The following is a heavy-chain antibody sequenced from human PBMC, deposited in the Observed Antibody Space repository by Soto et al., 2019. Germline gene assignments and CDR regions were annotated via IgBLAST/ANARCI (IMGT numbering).Heavy chain of an antibody. CDR1: GGSFSGYY. D-gene: IGHD3-3*01. CDR3: AKRETFGKVYNWFDP. V-gene: IGHV4-34*01. Sequence: PSETLSLTCAVYGGSFSGYYWSWIRQPPGKGLEWIGEINHSGSSNYNPSLKSRVTMSVDTSKNQFSLKLSSVTAADTAVYYCAKRETFGKVYNWFDPWGLGTLVTVSS. J-gene: IGHJ5*02. CDR2: INHSGSS.